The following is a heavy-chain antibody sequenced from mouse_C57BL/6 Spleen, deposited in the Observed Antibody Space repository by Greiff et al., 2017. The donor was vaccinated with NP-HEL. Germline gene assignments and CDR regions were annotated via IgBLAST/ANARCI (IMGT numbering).Heavy chain of an antibody. Sequence: VQLQQSGAELVKPGASVKISCKASGYAFSSYWMNWVKQRPGKGLEWIGQIYPGDGDTNYNGKFKGKATLPAAKSSSTAYMQLSSLTSGDSAVYFCARSVFYEYDEGAVDDWGQGTTLTVSS. CDR3: ARSVFYEYDEGAVDD. CDR2: IYPGDGDT. D-gene: IGHD2-4*01. V-gene: IGHV1-80*01. J-gene: IGHJ2*01. CDR1: GYAFSSYW.